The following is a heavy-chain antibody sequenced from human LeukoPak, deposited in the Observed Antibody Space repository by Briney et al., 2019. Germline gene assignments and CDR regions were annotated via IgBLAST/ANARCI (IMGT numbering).Heavy chain of an antibody. CDR1: GFTFSSYW. J-gene: IGHJ3*02. CDR2: IKQDGSEK. Sequence: PGGSLRLSCAASGFTFSSYWMSWVRQAPGKGLEWVANIKQDGSEKYYVDSVKGRFTISRDNAKNSLYLQMNSLRTEDTAVYYCASPGGWLQLGGGFGFDIWGQGTMVTVSS. D-gene: IGHD5-24*01. V-gene: IGHV3-7*01. CDR3: ASPGGWLQLGGGFGFDI.